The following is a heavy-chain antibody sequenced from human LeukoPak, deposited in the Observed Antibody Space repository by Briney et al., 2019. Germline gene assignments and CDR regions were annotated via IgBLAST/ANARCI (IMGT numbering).Heavy chain of an antibody. J-gene: IGHJ4*02. CDR3: ARDFSLVWFPSWGQYY. D-gene: IGHD3-10*01. CDR2: INPSGGST. CDR1: GYTFTGYY. V-gene: IGHV1-46*01. Sequence: ASVKVSCKASGYTFTGYYMHWVRQAPGQGLEWMGIINPSGGSTSYAQKFQGRVTMTRDTSTSTVYMELSSLRSEDTAVYYCARDFSLVWFPSWGQYYWGQGTLVTVSS.